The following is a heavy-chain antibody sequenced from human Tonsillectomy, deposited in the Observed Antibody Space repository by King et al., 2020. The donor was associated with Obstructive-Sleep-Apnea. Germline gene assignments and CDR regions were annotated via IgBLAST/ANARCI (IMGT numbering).Heavy chain of an antibody. Sequence: VQLQESGPGLVKPSETLSLTCTVSGGSISRYYWSWIRQPPGKGLEWIGYIYYSGSTNYNPSLKSRFTISVDTSKNQFSLKLSSVTAADTAVYYCARSGSGMDVWGQGTTVTVSS. V-gene: IGHV4-59*08. CDR2: IYYSGST. D-gene: IGHD1-26*01. CDR1: GGSISRYY. J-gene: IGHJ6*02. CDR3: ARSGSGMDV.